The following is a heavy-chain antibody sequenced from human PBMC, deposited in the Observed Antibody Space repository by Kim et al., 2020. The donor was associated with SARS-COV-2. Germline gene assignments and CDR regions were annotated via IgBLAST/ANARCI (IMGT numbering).Heavy chain of an antibody. D-gene: IGHD6-19*01. V-gene: IGHV3-53*01. CDR2: IYRSDNP. CDR1: GFTVSGNY. Sequence: GGSLRLSCAASGFTVSGNYMSWVRQAPGKGLEWVALIYRSDNPSYADSVRGRFTISRDDSKNTVYLQMNNLRVEDTAVYYCARDGTRIAVTRGYYYYGMDVWGQGTTVTVSS. J-gene: IGHJ6*02. CDR3: ARDGTRIAVTRGYYYYGMDV.